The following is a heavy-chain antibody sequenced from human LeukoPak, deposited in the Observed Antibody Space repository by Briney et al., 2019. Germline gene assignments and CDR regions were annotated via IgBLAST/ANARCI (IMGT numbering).Heavy chain of an antibody. CDR3: ARGGSRTYSYYMDV. CDR1: GASVSSSY. Sequence: SATLSLTCTVSGASVSSSYWSWVRQPPGKGLEWIASIYVSGITKYNRSLQSRVTISIDTSKNQFSLSLSSVTASDTAVYYCARGGSRTYSYYMDVWGNGTTVTISS. D-gene: IGHD3-10*01. CDR2: IYVSGIT. V-gene: IGHV4-59*02. J-gene: IGHJ6*03.